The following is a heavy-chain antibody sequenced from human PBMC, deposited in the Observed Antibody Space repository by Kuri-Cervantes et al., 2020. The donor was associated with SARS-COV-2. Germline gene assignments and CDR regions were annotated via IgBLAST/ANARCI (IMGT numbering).Heavy chain of an antibody. CDR1: GLTFGDYA. CDR2: IRSKAYGGTT. Sequence: GESLKISCTASGLTFGDYAMSWVRQAPGKGLEWVGFIRSKAYGGTTEYAASVKGRFTISRDDSKSIAYLQMNSLKTEDTAVYYCTIAFGSGDFDYWGQGTLVTVSS. CDR3: TIAFGSGDFDY. V-gene: IGHV3-49*04. J-gene: IGHJ4*02. D-gene: IGHD7-27*01.